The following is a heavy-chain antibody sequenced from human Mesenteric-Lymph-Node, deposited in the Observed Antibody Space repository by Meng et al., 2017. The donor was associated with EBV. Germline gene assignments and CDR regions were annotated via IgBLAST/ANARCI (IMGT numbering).Heavy chain of an antibody. J-gene: IGHJ4*02. CDR1: GGSISTRNW. V-gene: IGHV4-4*02. Sequence: QVQLQGSGPGLVKPSGTLSLTCAVSGGSISTRNWWSLVRQPPGKGLEWIGEIYHRGSTNYNPSLTSRVTISVDESKNEFSLSLTSVTAADTAVYFCARVNEGQWLVRGAFDYWGQGTLVTVSS. CDR2: IYHRGST. D-gene: IGHD6-19*01. CDR3: ARVNEGQWLVRGAFDY.